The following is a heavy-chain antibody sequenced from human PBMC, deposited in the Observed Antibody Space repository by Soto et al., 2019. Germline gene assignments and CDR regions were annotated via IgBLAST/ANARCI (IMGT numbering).Heavy chain of an antibody. Sequence: GSLRLSCAASEFTFSTYPMHWVRQAPGKGLEWVAVISYDETNKYYADSVKGRFTISRDNSKNTLYLQMNNLRADDTAVYYCARGASDFWGAYPEIHFFDYWGHGTLVTSPQ. V-gene: IGHV3-30-3*01. D-gene: IGHD3-3*01. J-gene: IGHJ4*01. CDR2: ISYDETNK. CDR1: EFTFSTYP. CDR3: ARGASDFWGAYPEIHFFDY.